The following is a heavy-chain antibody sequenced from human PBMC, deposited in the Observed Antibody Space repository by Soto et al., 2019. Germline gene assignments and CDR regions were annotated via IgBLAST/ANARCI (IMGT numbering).Heavy chain of an antibody. V-gene: IGHV4-31*01. CDR2: IYYSGST. CDR1: GGSISSGGYY. D-gene: IGHD2-15*01. Sequence: QVQLQESGPGLVKPSQTLSLTCTVSGGSISSGGYYWSWIRQHPGKGLEWIGYIYYSGSTYYNPSLQSVVRRSVDASKNQFSLKLSSVTDAATAVYYCASCRGVHPGTGVDPWGQGTLVTVSS. J-gene: IGHJ5*02. CDR3: ASCRGVHPGTGVDP.